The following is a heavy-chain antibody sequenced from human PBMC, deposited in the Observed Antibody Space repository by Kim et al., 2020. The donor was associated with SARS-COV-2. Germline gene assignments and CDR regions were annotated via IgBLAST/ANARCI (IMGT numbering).Heavy chain of an antibody. J-gene: IGHJ6*02. D-gene: IGHD4-17*01. CDR2: INPSGGST. CDR3: ARDPTPHGEHGMYV. Sequence: ASVKVSCKASGYSFSSYYMHWVRQAPGQGLEWMGIINPSGGSTRYAQKFQGRVTIPMDTPTSTVYMELSSLRSEDTAVYYCARDPTPHGEHGMYVWCQGT. V-gene: IGHV1-46*01. CDR1: GYSFSSYY.